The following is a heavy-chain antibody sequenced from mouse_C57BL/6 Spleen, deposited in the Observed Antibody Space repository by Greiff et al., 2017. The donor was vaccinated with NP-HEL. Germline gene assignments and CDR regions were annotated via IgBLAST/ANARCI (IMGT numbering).Heavy chain of an antibody. D-gene: IGHD3-1*01. J-gene: IGHJ4*01. CDR3: ASKGYRGRGYAMDY. CDR1: GYTFTSYW. Sequence: QVQLQQPGAELVRPGSSVKLSCKASGYTFTSYWMDWVKQRPGQGLEWIGNIYPSDSETHYNQKFKDKATLTVDKSSSTAYMQLSSLTSEDSAVYYCASKGYRGRGYAMDYLGQGTSVTVSS. CDR2: IYPSDSET. V-gene: IGHV1-61*01.